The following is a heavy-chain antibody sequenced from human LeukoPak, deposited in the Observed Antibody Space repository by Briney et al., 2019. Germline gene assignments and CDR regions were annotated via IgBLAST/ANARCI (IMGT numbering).Heavy chain of an antibody. CDR1: GYTFTSYG. D-gene: IGHD5-18*01. CDR2: ISAYNGNT. Sequence: ASVKVSCKASGYTFTSYGIGWVRHAPGQGLEWMGWISAYNGNTNYAQKLQGRVTMTTDTSTSTAYMELRSLRSDDTAVYYCARSHVDTENFDYWGQGTLVTVSS. V-gene: IGHV1-18*04. J-gene: IGHJ4*02. CDR3: ARSHVDTENFDY.